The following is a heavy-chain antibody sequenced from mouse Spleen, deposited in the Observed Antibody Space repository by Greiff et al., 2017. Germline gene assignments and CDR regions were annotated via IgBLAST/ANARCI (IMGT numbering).Heavy chain of an antibody. J-gene: IGHJ3*01. CDR1: GFTFSDYG. V-gene: IGHV5-17*01. D-gene: IGHD2-1*01. Sequence: EVKLVESGGGLVKPGGSLKLSCAASGFTFSDYGMHWVRQAPEKGLEWVAYISSGSSTIYYADTVKGRFTISRDNAKNTLFLQMTSLRSEDTAMYYCAGGNPAWFAYWGQGTLVTVSA. CDR3: AGGNPAWFAY. CDR2: ISSGSSTI.